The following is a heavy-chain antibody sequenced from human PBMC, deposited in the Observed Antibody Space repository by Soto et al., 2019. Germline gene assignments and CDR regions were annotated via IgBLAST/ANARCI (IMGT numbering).Heavy chain of an antibody. CDR3: ARRIYRNWDHDAFDI. V-gene: IGHV1-18*01. J-gene: IGHJ3*02. CDR2: ISAYNGNT. D-gene: IGHD7-27*01. CDR1: GYTFTSYG. Sequence: ASVKVSCKASGYTFTSYGISWVRQAPGQGLEWMGWISAYNGNTNYAQKLQGRVTMTTDTSTSTAYMELRSLRSDDTAVYYCARRIYRNWDHDAFDIWGQGTMVTVSS.